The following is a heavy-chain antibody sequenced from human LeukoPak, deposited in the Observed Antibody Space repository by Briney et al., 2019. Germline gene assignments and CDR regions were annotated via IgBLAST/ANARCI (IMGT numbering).Heavy chain of an antibody. D-gene: IGHD3-10*01. V-gene: IGHV4-39*01. CDR3: ARGQNYYGSGSYYRS. Sequence: SETLSLTCTVSGGSISSSSYYWGWIRQPPGKGLEWIGSIYYSGSTYYNPSLKSRVTISVDTSKNQFSLKLSSVTAADTAVYYCARGQNYYGSGSYYRSWGQGTLVTVSS. CDR2: IYYSGST. J-gene: IGHJ4*02. CDR1: GGSISSSSYY.